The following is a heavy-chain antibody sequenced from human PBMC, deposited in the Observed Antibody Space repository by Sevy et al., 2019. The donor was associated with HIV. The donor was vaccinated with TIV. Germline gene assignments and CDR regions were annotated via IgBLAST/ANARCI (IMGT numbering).Heavy chain of an antibody. CDR1: GFTFSSYS. CDR2: INSDGSST. Sequence: GGSLRLSCAASGFTFSSYSMHWVRQAPGKGLVWVSLINSDGSSTSYADSVKGRFTISRDNAKNTLYLQMNSLRAEDTAVYYCARLRLKLEGYDYWGQGTLVTVSS. CDR3: ARLRLKLEGYDY. D-gene: IGHD1-1*01. V-gene: IGHV3-74*01. J-gene: IGHJ4*02.